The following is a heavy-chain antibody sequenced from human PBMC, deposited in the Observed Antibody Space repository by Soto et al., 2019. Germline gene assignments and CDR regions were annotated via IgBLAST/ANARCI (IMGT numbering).Heavy chain of an antibody. Sequence: QVQLVESGGGVVQPGGSLRLSCEAWGFTFSKFGIHWVRQAPGKGREWVAVVSYDGSFKYYADSVKGRFTISRDNSKNTLYLQMNSLRPEDTALYYCAKDSDQLLFDYYYYGMDVWGQGTTVTVSS. D-gene: IGHD2-2*01. V-gene: IGHV3-30*18. J-gene: IGHJ6*02. CDR3: AKDSDQLLFDYYYYGMDV. CDR2: VSYDGSFK. CDR1: GFTFSKFG.